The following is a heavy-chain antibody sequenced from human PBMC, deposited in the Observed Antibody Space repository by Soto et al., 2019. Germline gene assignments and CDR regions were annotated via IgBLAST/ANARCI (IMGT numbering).Heavy chain of an antibody. D-gene: IGHD6-19*01. Sequence: QVQLVQAGAEVKKPGASVKVSCKASGYTFTGYYMHWVRQAPGQGLEWMGWINPNSGGTNYAQKLQGWVTMTRDTSISTAYMELSRLRSDDTAVYYCARGGAVAATRDYYYGMDVWGQGTTVTVSS. V-gene: IGHV1-2*04. CDR1: GYTFTGYY. J-gene: IGHJ6*02. CDR3: ARGGAVAATRDYYYGMDV. CDR2: INPNSGGT.